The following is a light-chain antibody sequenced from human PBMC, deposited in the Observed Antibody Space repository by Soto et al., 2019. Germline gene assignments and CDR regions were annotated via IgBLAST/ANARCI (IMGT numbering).Light chain of an antibody. CDR1: QDIGND. Sequence: IQMTQSPSSLSASVRDRVTITCRASQDIGNDLGWYQQKPGKAPNLPIYAASSLRSGVPSRFSGSGSGTHFTLTINSLQAEDSATYFCLKDYTYPWTFGQGTKVDIK. CDR2: AAS. J-gene: IGKJ1*01. V-gene: IGKV1-6*02. CDR3: LKDYTYPWT.